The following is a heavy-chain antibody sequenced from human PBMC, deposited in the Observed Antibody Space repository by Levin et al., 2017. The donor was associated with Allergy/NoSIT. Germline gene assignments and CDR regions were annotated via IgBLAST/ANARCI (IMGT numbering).Heavy chain of an antibody. V-gene: IGHV4-31*03. Sequence: SETLSLTCTVSGGSISSGGYYWSWIRQHPGKGLEWIGYIYYSGSTYYNPSLKSRVTISVDTSKNQFSLKLSSVTAADTAVYYCARDRTGRFSGFGYWGQGTLVTVSS. J-gene: IGHJ4*02. D-gene: IGHD1-26*01. CDR2: IYYSGST. CDR1: GGSISSGGYY. CDR3: ARDRTGRFSGFGY.